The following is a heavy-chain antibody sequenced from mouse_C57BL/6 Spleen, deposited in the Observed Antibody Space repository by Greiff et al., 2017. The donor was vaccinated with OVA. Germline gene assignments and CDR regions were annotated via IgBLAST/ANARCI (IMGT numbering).Heavy chain of an antibody. CDR2: IYPGSGST. Sequence: QVQLQQPGAELVKPGASVKMSCKASGYTFTSYWITWVKQRPGQGLEWIGDIYPGSGSTNYNEKFKSKATLTVDTSSSTAYMQLSSLTSEDSAVYYCARLDYYGSSWDWYFDVWGTGTTVTVAS. CDR1: GYTFTSYW. CDR3: ARLDYYGSSWDWYFDV. V-gene: IGHV1-55*01. J-gene: IGHJ1*03. D-gene: IGHD1-1*01.